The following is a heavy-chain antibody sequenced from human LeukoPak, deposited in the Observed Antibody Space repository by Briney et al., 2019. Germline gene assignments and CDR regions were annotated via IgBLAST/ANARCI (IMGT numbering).Heavy chain of an antibody. CDR3: ARGSTVEYYYDSSGYYFVPKRLYGMDV. CDR1: GGSISSYY. D-gene: IGHD3-22*01. V-gene: IGHV4-4*07. Sequence: SETLSLTCTVSGGSISSYYWSWIRQPAGKGLEWIGRIYTSGSTNYNPSLKSRVTMSVDTSKNQFSLKRSSVTAADTAVYYCARGSTVEYYYDSSGYYFVPKRLYGMDVWGQGTTVTVSS. J-gene: IGHJ6*02. CDR2: IYTSGST.